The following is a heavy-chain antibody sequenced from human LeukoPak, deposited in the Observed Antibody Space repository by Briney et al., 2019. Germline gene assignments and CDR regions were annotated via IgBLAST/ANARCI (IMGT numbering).Heavy chain of an antibody. D-gene: IGHD1-26*01. V-gene: IGHV3-30*04. Sequence: GRSLRLSCAASGFTFSSYAMHCVRQAPGKGLEWVTVISYDGSNKYYADSLKGRFTISRDNSKNTLYLQMNSLRAADTAVYYCARGLALSGRYSHFDYWGQGTLVTVSS. J-gene: IGHJ4*02. CDR1: GFTFSSYA. CDR3: ARGLALSGRYSHFDY. CDR2: ISYDGSNK.